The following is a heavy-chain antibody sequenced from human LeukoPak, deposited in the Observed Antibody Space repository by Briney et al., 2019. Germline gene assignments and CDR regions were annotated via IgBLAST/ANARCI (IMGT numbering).Heavy chain of an antibody. D-gene: IGHD4-17*01. CDR3: ARIYGDYSDFAY. V-gene: IGHV4-34*01. CDR2: VTHSGIT. Sequence: SETLSLTCAVYGGSLSGYYWSWIRQPPGKGLEWIGEVTHSGITNYNPSLKSRVTISEDTSKSQFSLKLSPVTAADTAVYYCARIYGDYSDFAYWGQGSPVTVSS. CDR1: GGSLSGYY. J-gene: IGHJ4*02.